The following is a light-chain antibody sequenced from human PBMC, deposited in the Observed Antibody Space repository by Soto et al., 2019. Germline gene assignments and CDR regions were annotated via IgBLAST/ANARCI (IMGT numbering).Light chain of an antibody. V-gene: IGLV3-9*01. CDR1: NIGSKN. CDR2: TDS. Sequence: SSELTQPLSVSVALGQTARITCGGNNIGSKNVHWYQQKPGQAPVLVIYTDSNRPSGIPERFSGSNSGNTATLTISRAQAGDEADYYCQVWDSSTVLFGGGTKLTVL. CDR3: QVWDSSTVL. J-gene: IGLJ2*01.